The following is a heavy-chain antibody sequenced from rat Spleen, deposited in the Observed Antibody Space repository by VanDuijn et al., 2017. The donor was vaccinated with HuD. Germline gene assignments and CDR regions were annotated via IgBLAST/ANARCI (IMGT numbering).Heavy chain of an antibody. CDR1: GFSLTSYN. V-gene: IGHV2-30*01. CDR3: TRDHSYWGSYYPGGFAY. D-gene: IGHD1-12*02. Sequence: QVQLKESGPGLVQPSQTLSLTCTVSGFSLTSYNVHWVRQPTGKGLEWMAVIWSGGNTDYNSALKSRLSISRDTSKNQVFLKMNSLQSEDTAIYFCTRDHSYWGSYYPGGFAYWGQGTLVTVSS. CDR2: IWSGGNT. J-gene: IGHJ3*01.